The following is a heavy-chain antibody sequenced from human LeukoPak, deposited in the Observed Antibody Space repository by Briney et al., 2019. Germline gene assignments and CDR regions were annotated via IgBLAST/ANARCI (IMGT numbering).Heavy chain of an antibody. CDR3: AKDYYYDSSGYYEHFQH. CDR2: ISGSGGST. J-gene: IGHJ1*01. D-gene: IGHD3-22*01. CDR1: GFAFSSYA. Sequence: PGGSLRLSCAASGFAFSSYAMSWVRQAPGKGLEWVSAISGSGGSTYYAGSVKGRFTISRDNSKNTLYLQMNSLRAEDTAVYYCAKDYYYDSSGYYEHFQHWGQGTLVTVSS. V-gene: IGHV3-23*01.